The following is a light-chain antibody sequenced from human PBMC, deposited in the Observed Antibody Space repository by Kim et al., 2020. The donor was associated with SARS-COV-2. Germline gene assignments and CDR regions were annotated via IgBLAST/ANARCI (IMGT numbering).Light chain of an antibody. J-gene: IGKJ1*01. CDR3: LQYDTWRAWT. CDR2: GAA. CDR1: QSVGSD. Sequence: EIVMTQSPVTPSVSPGESATLSYTASQSVGSDLAWYQQKPGQPPRLLIYGAASRATGLHARFSGSGSVTDFTLTIISLQSEDFARYFCLQYDTWRAWTFVPGTKVDIK. V-gene: IGKV3-15*01.